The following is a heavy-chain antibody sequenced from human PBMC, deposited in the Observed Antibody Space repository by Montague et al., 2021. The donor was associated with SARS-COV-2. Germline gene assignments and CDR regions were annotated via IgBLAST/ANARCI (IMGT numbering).Heavy chain of an antibody. CDR2: SHHSGTT. D-gene: IGHD3-10*01. CDR3: ARAPYYGPRKPYQFDY. CDR1: GYSISSNYY. J-gene: IGHJ4*02. V-gene: IGHV4-38-2*02. Sequence: SETLSLTCTVSGYSISSNYYWGCSRQPPGKGEEWIESSHHSGTTHNPPPLRSLVTISLNTSNNHFPLKVTSVTAADTAVYYCARAPYYGPRKPYQFDYWGRGTLVTVSS.